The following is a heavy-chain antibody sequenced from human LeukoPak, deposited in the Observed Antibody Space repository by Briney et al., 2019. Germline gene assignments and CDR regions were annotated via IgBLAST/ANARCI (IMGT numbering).Heavy chain of an antibody. CDR1: GYTFTTYD. CDR2: MNPNSGNA. D-gene: IGHD5-18*01. Sequence: ASVKVSCKASGYTFTTYDINWVRRATGQGLEWMGWMNPNSGNAGYAQKFQGRVTMTRDISINTAYMELSGLRYEDTAVYYCARHTAVLPGDYWGQGTLVTVSS. V-gene: IGHV1-8*01. CDR3: ARHTAVLPGDY. J-gene: IGHJ4*02.